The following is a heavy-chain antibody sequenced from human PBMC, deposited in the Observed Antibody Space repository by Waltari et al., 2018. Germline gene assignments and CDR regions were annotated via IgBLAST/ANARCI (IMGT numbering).Heavy chain of an antibody. CDR1: GGSIRSYY. CDR3: ARGIAVAGTDGMDV. CDR2: IYTSGST. J-gene: IGHJ6*02. D-gene: IGHD6-19*01. Sequence: QVQLQESGPGLVKPSETLSLTCTVSGGSIRSYYWSWIRQPAGKGLEWIGRIYTSGSTNYNPSLKSRVTISVDKSKNQFSLKLSSVTAADTAVYYCARGIAVAGTDGMDVWGQGTTVTVSS. V-gene: IGHV4-4*07.